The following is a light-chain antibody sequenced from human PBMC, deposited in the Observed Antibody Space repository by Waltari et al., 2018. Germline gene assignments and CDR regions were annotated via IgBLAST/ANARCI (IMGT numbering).Light chain of an antibody. CDR3: QQANSFPPT. CDR2: SAS. V-gene: IGKV1-12*01. CDR1: QGISSW. J-gene: IGKJ2*01. Sequence: DIQMTQSPSSVSASVEDRVTITCRASQGISSWLAWYQQKPGKAPKLLIYSASTLYNGVPLRFSGSGSGTDFTLIISSLQPDDSGTYYCQQANSFPPTFGQGTKLEI.